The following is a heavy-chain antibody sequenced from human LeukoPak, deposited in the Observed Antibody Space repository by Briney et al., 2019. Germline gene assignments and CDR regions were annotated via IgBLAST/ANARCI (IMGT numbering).Heavy chain of an antibody. CDR3: ARRVEMATTPVDY. CDR2: INHSGST. CDR1: GGSFSGYY. Sequence: SETLSLTCAVYGGSFSGYYWSWIRQPPGKGLEWIGEINHSGSTNYNPSLKSRVTISVDTSKNQFSLRLSSVTAADTAVYYCARRVEMATTPVDYWGQGTLVTVSS. J-gene: IGHJ4*02. D-gene: IGHD5-24*01. V-gene: IGHV4-34*01.